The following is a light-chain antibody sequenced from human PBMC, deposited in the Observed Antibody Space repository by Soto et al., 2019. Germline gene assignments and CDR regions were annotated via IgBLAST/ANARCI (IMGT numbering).Light chain of an antibody. CDR1: QSVSSSY. J-gene: IGKJ5*01. CDR3: QQYGSSLSIT. CDR2: GAS. Sequence: EIVLTQSPRTLSLSAWERAKVYCRAIQSVSSSYLAWYQQKPGQAPRLLIYGASSRATGIPDRFSGSGSGTDFTLTISRLEPEDFAVYYCQQYGSSLSITFGQGTRLEI. V-gene: IGKV3-20*01.